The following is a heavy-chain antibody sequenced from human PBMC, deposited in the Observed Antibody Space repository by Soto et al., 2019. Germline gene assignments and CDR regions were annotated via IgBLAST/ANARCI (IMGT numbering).Heavy chain of an antibody. J-gene: IGHJ6*02. D-gene: IGHD3-10*01. CDR3: AKGRASGSYSGMDV. Sequence: EVQLLESGGDLVEPGGSLRLSCAVSGFTFSSYAMSWVRQAPGKGLEWVSAISSSGGSTHYADSVKGRFTISRDNSKNALYLQMNSLRGEDTAAYYCAKGRASGSYSGMDVWGQGTKVNGSS. CDR2: ISSSGGST. CDR1: GFTFSSYA. V-gene: IGHV3-23*01.